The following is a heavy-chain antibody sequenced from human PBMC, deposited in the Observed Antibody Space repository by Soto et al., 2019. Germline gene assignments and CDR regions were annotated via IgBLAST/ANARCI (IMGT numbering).Heavy chain of an antibody. V-gene: IGHV4-59*08. Sequence: PSETLSLTCNVSGGSISRYYWSWIRQAPGKGLEWIGYIYYSGTTNYNPSLKSRVTISIDTSKKQFSLKLSPMTAADPAVYYGGRRGALDGDNNCFAPGGQGPLVTVSS. CDR2: IYYSGTT. J-gene: IGHJ5*02. D-gene: IGHD4-17*01. CDR3: GRRGALDGDNNCFAP. CDR1: GGSISRYY.